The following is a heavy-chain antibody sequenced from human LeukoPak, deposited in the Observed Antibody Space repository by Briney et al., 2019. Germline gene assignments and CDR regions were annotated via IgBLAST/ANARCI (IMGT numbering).Heavy chain of an antibody. J-gene: IGHJ4*02. CDR3: ARSHPTYYDDGSGYYEIDY. Sequence: GGSLRLSCAASGFTFGSYSMNWVRQAPGKGLEWVSYIRSSSTIIYYADSVKGRFTISRDNAKNSLYLQMNGLRVEDTAVYYCARSHPTYYDDGSGYYEIDYWGQGTLVTVSS. D-gene: IGHD3-22*01. CDR1: GFTFGSYS. CDR2: IRSSSTII. V-gene: IGHV3-48*01.